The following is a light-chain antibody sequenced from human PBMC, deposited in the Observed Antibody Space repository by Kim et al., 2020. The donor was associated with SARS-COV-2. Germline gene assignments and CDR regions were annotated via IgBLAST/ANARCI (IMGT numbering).Light chain of an antibody. J-gene: IGLJ7*01. V-gene: IGLV2-14*04. CDR2: HVS. CDR3: SSYTSRSTFDV. CDR1: SSDVGGYNY. Sequence: QSITISCSGTSSDVGGYNYVSWYRLHPGKVPKLMIYHVSKRPSGVSDRFSGSKSGNTASLTISGLQAEDEADYYCSSYTSRSTFDVFGGGTQLTVL.